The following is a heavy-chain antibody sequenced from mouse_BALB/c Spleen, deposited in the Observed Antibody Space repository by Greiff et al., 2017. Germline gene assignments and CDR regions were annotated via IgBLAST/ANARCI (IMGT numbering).Heavy chain of an antibody. CDR2: ISSGSSTI. CDR1: GFTFSSFG. D-gene: IGHD2-4*01. V-gene: IGHV5-17*02. CDR3: ARYDDYDGGFAY. J-gene: IGHJ3*01. Sequence: EVMLVESGGGLVQPGGSRKLSCAASGFTFSSFGMHWVRQAPEKGLEWVAYISSGSSTIYYADTVKGRFTISRDNPKNTLFLQMTSLRSEDTAMYYCARYDDYDGGFAYWGQGTLVTVSA.